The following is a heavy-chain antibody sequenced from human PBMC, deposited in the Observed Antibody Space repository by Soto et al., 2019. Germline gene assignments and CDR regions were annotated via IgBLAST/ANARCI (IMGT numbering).Heavy chain of an antibody. D-gene: IGHD3-3*01. CDR1: GFTFDDYA. J-gene: IGHJ4*02. CDR3: AKAQLRFFSQAPGIDY. Sequence: GGSLRLSCAASGFTFDDYAMHWVRQAPGKGLEWVSAISGSGGSTYYADSVKGRFTISRDNSKNTLYLQMNSLRAEDTAVYYCAKAQLRFFSQAPGIDYWGQGTLVTVSS. V-gene: IGHV3-23*01. CDR2: ISGSGGST.